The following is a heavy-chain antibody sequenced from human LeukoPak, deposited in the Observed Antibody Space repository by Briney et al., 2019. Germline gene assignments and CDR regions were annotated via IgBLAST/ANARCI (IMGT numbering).Heavy chain of an antibody. V-gene: IGHV3-23*01. Sequence: SGGSLRLSCAASGFTFSSYGMSWVRQAPGKGLEWVSAISGSGGSTYYADSVKGRFTISRDNSKNTLYLQMNSLRAEDTAVYYCAKSGSDYRVTFSSYYYYYMDVWGKGTTVTISS. CDR1: GFTFSSYG. J-gene: IGHJ6*03. CDR2: ISGSGGST. D-gene: IGHD1-26*01. CDR3: AKSGSDYRVTFSSYYYYYMDV.